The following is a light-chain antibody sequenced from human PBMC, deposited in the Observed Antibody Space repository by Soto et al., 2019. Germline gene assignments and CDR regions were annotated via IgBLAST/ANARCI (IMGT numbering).Light chain of an antibody. CDR3: QQYSSSPSIT. V-gene: IGKV3-20*01. CDR1: QSVSSNN. Sequence: DIVLTQSPGTLSLSPGERATLSCRASQSVSSNNLAWLRQKPGQAPRLLIYGASSRATGIPDRFSGSGSGTDFSLTIRRLEPEDFAVYYCQQYSSSPSITFGQGTRLEIK. CDR2: GAS. J-gene: IGKJ5*01.